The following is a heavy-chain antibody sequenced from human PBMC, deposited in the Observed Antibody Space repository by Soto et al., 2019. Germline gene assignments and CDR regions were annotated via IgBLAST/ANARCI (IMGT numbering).Heavy chain of an antibody. CDR2: IDGVGTGT. CDR1: GFTFTNYW. J-gene: IGHJ4*02. V-gene: IGHV3-74*01. CDR3: TTVFEY. Sequence: EVQLVQSGGGSVQPGGSLRLSCAASGFTFTNYWMHWVRQVPGKGLVWVSRIDGVGTGTSYSDSVRGRFTISRDNAENTLYLQMNSLRAEDTAVYYCTTVFEYLGQGTPVTVSS.